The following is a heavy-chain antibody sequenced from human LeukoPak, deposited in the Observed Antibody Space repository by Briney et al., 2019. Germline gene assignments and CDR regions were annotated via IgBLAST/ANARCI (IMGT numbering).Heavy chain of an antibody. CDR1: GFTVSSNY. CDR3: ARSWGGSSWSLGY. Sequence: GGSLRLACAASGFTVSSNYMSWVRQAPGKGLEWVSVIYSGGSTYYADSVKGRFTISRDNSKNTLYLQMNSLRAEDTAVYYCARSWGGSSWSLGYWGQGTLVTVSS. D-gene: IGHD6-13*01. J-gene: IGHJ4*02. V-gene: IGHV3-66*01. CDR2: IYSGGST.